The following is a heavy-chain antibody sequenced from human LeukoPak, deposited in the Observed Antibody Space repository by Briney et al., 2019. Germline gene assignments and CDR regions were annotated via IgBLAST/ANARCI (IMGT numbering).Heavy chain of an antibody. CDR1: GYTFTEYY. CDR2: INPNSGGT. J-gene: IGHJ4*02. D-gene: IGHD6-13*01. Sequence: ASVKVSCKASGYTFTEYYIQWMRQAPGQGLEWMGWINPNSGGTNYAQKFQGRVTMTRDTSISTAYMELSRLRSDDTAVYYCARDQRRTDISSSDPPVDYWGQGTLVTVSS. V-gene: IGHV1-2*02. CDR3: ARDQRRTDISSSDPPVDY.